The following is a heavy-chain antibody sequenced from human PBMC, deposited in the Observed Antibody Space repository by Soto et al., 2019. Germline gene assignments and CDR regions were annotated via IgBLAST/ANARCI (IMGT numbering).Heavy chain of an antibody. CDR1: GGSFSSYA. V-gene: IGHV1-69*01. D-gene: IGHD6-6*01. J-gene: IGHJ4*02. CDR2: IIPIFGTP. CDR3: AREYRSSSGRFDN. Sequence: QVQLVQSEAEVKKPGSSVKVSCKASGGSFSSYAISWVRQAPGQGLEWMGGIIPIFGTPSYAQKFQGRVTITADESTSTAYMELSSLRSEDTAVYYCAREYRSSSGRFDNWGQGTLVTVSS.